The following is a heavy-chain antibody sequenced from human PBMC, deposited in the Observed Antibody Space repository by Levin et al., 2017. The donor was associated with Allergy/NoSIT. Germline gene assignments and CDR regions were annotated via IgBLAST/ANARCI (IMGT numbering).Heavy chain of an antibody. CDR2: ITGGGFNT. CDR3: AKKQGGTSGFSFDV. Sequence: GESLKISCAVSGFSISEYAMAWARQAPGKGLEWVSEITGGGFNTYYGDSVKGRFTVSKDDSKDTLYLDLSSLRVEDTAVYYCAKKQGGTSGFSFDVWGQGTMVTVSS. D-gene: IGHD1-1*01. J-gene: IGHJ3*01. CDR1: GFSISEYA. V-gene: IGHV3-23*01.